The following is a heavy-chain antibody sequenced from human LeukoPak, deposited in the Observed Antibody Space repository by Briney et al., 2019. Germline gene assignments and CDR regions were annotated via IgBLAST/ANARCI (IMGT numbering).Heavy chain of an antibody. CDR3: ARSEYCSSTSCYSYYYYGMDV. Sequence: SETLSLTCTVSGGSISSSSYYWGWIRQPPGKGLEWIGSIYYSGSTYYNPSLKSRVTISVDTSKNQFSLKLSSVTAADTAVYCCARSEYCSSTSCYSYYYYGMDVWGQGTTVTVSS. CDR1: GGSISSSSYY. J-gene: IGHJ6*02. D-gene: IGHD2-2*01. V-gene: IGHV4-39*01. CDR2: IYYSGST.